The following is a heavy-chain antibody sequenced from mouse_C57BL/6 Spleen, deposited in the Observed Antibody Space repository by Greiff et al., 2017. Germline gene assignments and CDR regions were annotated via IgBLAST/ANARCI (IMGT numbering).Heavy chain of an antibody. Sequence: QVQLQQSGAELAKPGASVKLSCKASGYTFTSYWMHWVKQRPGQGLEWIGYINPSSGYTKYNQKFKDEATLTADKSSSTAYMQLSSLTYEDSAVYYCAREEVYDGYPFAYWGQGTLVTVSA. CDR1: GYTFTSYW. J-gene: IGHJ3*01. CDR2: INPSSGYT. V-gene: IGHV1-7*01. D-gene: IGHD2-3*01. CDR3: AREEVYDGYPFAY.